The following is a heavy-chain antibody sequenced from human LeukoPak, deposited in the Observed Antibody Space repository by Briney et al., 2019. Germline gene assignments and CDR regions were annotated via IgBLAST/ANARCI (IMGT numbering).Heavy chain of an antibody. CDR3: ARGEDWAYYYYYMDV. Sequence: ASVKVSCKASGYTFTSYDINWVRQATGQGLEWMGWMNPNSGNTGYAQKFQGRVTITRNTSISTAYMELSSLRSEDTAVYYCARGEDWAYYYYYMDVWGKGTTVTVSS. D-gene: IGHD3-9*01. V-gene: IGHV1-8*03. J-gene: IGHJ6*03. CDR1: GYTFTSYD. CDR2: MNPNSGNT.